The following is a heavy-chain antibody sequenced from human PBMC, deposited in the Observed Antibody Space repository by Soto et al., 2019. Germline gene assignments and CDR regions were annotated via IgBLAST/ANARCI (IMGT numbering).Heavy chain of an antibody. D-gene: IGHD6-13*01. V-gene: IGHV4-34*01. CDR1: GGSFSGYY. CDR2: INHSGST. CDR3: ARHPERIAQIGWFDP. Sequence: SETLSLTCAVYGGSFSGYYWSWIRQPPGKGLEWIGEINHSGSTNYNPSLKSRVTISVDTSKNQFSLKLSSVTAEDTAVYYCARHPERIAQIGWFDPWGQGTLVTVSS. J-gene: IGHJ5*02.